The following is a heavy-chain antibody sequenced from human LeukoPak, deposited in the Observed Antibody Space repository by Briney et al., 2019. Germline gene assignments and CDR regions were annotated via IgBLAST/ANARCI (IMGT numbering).Heavy chain of an antibody. CDR1: GFTFSSYG. J-gene: IGHJ4*02. D-gene: IGHD5-18*01. V-gene: IGHV3-30*18. Sequence: GGSLRLSCAASGFTFSSYGMHWVRQAPGKGLDWVAVISNDGSKKYYADSVKGRFTISRDNSKNTLSLQVSSLRTEDTAVYYCAKDRYSYAFEYSDSWGQGTLVTVSA. CDR2: ISNDGSKK. CDR3: AKDRYSYAFEYSDS.